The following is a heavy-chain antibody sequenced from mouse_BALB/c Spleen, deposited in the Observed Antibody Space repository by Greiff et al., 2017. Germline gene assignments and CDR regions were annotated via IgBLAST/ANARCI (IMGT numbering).Heavy chain of an antibody. CDR1: GYSITSGYS. CDR3: ARSGTTVVATDYYAMDY. CDR2: IHYSGST. V-gene: IGHV3-1*02. Sequence: DVHLVESGPDLVKPSQSLSLTCTVTGYSITSGYSWHWIRQFPGNKLEWMGYIHYSGSTNYNPSLKSRISITRDTSKNQFFLQLNSVTTEDTATYYCARSGTTVVATDYYAMDYWGRGTSVTVSS. J-gene: IGHJ4*01. D-gene: IGHD1-1*01.